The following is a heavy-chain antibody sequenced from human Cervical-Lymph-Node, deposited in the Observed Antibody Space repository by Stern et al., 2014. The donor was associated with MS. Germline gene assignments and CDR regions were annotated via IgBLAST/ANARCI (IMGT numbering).Heavy chain of an antibody. CDR2: IYYSGST. J-gene: IGHJ5*02. Sequence: VQLVESGPGLVKPSETLSLTCTVSGGSISSYYWRWIRQPPGKGLEWIGYIYYSGSTNSNPSLKSRVTISVDTSKNQFSLKLSSVTAADTAVYYCARAANCSGGSCYFNWFDPWGQGTLVTVSS. CDR1: GGSISSYY. CDR3: ARAANCSGGSCYFNWFDP. D-gene: IGHD2-15*01. V-gene: IGHV4-59*01.